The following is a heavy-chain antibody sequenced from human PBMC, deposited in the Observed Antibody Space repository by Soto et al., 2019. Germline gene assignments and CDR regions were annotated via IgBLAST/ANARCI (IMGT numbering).Heavy chain of an antibody. CDR1: GYSFTGYW. V-gene: IGHV5-51*01. Sequence: GDSLKISCRGSGYSFTGYWIGWVRQMPGKGLEWMGIIYPGDSDTRYSPSFQGQVTISADKSISTAYLQWSSLKASDTAMYYCARSKVAAAPGSDAFDIWGQGTMVTVSS. D-gene: IGHD6-13*01. CDR3: ARSKVAAAPGSDAFDI. CDR2: IYPGDSDT. J-gene: IGHJ3*02.